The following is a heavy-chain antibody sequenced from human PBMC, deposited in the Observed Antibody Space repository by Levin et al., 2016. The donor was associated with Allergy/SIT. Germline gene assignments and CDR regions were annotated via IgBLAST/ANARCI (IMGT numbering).Heavy chain of an antibody. V-gene: IGHV3-23*01. CDR3: AKREYSSGWLEYFQH. Sequence: GESLKISCAASGFTFSSYAMSWVRQAPGKGLEWVSAISGSGGSTYYADSVKGRFTISRDNSKNTLYLQMNSLRAEDTAVYYCAKREYSSGWLEYFQHWGQGTLVTVSS. CDR2: ISGSGGST. J-gene: IGHJ1*01. D-gene: IGHD6-19*01. CDR1: GFTFSSYA.